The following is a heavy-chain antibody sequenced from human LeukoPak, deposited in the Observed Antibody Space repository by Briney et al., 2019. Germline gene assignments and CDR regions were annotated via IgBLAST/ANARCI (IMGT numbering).Heavy chain of an antibody. CDR1: GFTFSSYW. CDR3: ARDREGSSRRYFDY. V-gene: IGHV3-7*01. D-gene: IGHD6-13*01. Sequence: TGGSLRLSCAASGFTFSSYWMSWVRQAPGKGMEWVANIKKEGSEKYYVDSVKGRFTISRDNAKNSLYLQMNSLRAEDTAVYYCARDREGSSRRYFDYWGQGTLVTVSS. CDR2: IKKEGSEK. J-gene: IGHJ4*02.